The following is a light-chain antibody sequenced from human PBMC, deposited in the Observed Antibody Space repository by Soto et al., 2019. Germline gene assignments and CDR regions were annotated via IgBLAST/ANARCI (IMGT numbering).Light chain of an antibody. Sequence: QPVLTQPPSASGTPGQRVTISCSGSNSNIGSNSVYWYQQLPGTAPKLFIYRDNQRPSGVPDRFTGSKSGTSASLAISGLRPEDEADYHCGTWDDSLIAWVFGGGTKVTVL. CDR1: NSNIGSNS. CDR3: GTWDDSLIAWV. CDR2: RDN. V-gene: IGLV1-47*01. J-gene: IGLJ3*02.